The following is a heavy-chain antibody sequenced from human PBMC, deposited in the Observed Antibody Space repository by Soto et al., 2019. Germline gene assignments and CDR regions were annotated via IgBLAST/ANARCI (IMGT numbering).Heavy chain of an antibody. V-gene: IGHV3-66*01. CDR1: GITVSSNY. CDR3: AKSIVADY. CDR2: IYSGGST. Sequence: EVQLVESGGGLVQPGGSLRLSCAASGITVSSNYMSWVRQAPGKGLEWVSVIYSGGSTYYADSVKGRFTISRDNSENTLYLQLNSLRAEDAAVYYCAKSIVADYWGQGTLVTVSS. J-gene: IGHJ4*02. D-gene: IGHD3-22*01.